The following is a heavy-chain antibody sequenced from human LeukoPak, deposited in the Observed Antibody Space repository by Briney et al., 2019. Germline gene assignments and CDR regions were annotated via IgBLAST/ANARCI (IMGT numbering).Heavy chain of an antibody. Sequence: PGGSLRLSCAASGFSVSASYMSWVRQAPGKGLEWVAFIRYDGSNKYYTDSVKGRFTISRDNSKNTLYLQMNSLRAEDTAVYYCAKGRGWEASYYYYYMDVWGKGTTVTISS. CDR1: GFSVSASY. D-gene: IGHD1-26*01. V-gene: IGHV3-30*02. J-gene: IGHJ6*03. CDR3: AKGRGWEASYYYYYMDV. CDR2: IRYDGSNK.